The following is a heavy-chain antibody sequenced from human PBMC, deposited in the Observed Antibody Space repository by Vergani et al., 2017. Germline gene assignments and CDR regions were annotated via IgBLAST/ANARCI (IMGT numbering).Heavy chain of an antibody. CDR2: IIPIFGTA. Sequence: QVQLVQSGAEVKKPGSSVKVSCKASGGTFSSYAISWVRQAPGQGLEWMGGIIPIFGTANYAQKFQGRVTMTRDTSISTAYMELSRLRSDDTAVYYCARVVVVVPAALFDPWGQGTLVTVSS. V-gene: IGHV1-69*05. D-gene: IGHD2-2*01. CDR3: ARVVVVVPAALFDP. J-gene: IGHJ5*02. CDR1: GGTFSSYA.